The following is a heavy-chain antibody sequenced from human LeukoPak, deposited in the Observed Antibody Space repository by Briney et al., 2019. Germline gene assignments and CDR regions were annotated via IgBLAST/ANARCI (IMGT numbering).Heavy chain of an antibody. CDR1: GFTFSSYW. CDR2: INTDRSST. V-gene: IGHV3-74*01. Sequence: PGGSLRLSCAASGFTFSSYWMHWVRQAPGKGLVWVSRINTDRSSTSYADSVKGRFTISRDNAKNTLYLQMNSLRAEDTAVYYCARGAYCGGDCYSGGIDYWGQGTLVTVSS. D-gene: IGHD2-21*01. CDR3: ARGAYCGGDCYSGGIDY. J-gene: IGHJ4*02.